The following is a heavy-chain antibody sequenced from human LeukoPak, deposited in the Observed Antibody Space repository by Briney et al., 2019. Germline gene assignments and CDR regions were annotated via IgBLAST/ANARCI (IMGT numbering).Heavy chain of an antibody. Sequence: GGPLRLSCAASGFTVSSNYMSWVRQAPGKGLEWVSIIYSGGSTYYADSVKGRFTISRDNSKNTLYLQMNSLRAEDTAVYYCARVDSSGYYDYWGQGTPVTVSS. V-gene: IGHV3-53*01. D-gene: IGHD3-22*01. J-gene: IGHJ4*02. CDR1: GFTVSSNY. CDR2: IYSGGST. CDR3: ARVDSSGYYDY.